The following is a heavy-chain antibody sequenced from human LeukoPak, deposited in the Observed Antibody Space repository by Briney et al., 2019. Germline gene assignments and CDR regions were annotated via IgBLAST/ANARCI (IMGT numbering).Heavy chain of an antibody. CDR3: TRDPDY. CDR2: LYHSGTT. CDR1: GYSISSGYF. J-gene: IGHJ4*02. Sequence: SETLSLTCTVSGYSISSGYFWGWIRQPPGKGLGWIGSLYHSGTTYYNPSLKSRVTISVDTSKNQFSLKLSSVTAADTAVYFCTRDPDYWGQGALVTVSS. V-gene: IGHV4-38-2*02.